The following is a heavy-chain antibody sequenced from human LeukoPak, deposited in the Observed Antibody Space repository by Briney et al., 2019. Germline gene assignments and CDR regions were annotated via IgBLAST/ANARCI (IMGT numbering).Heavy chain of an antibody. CDR3: TRPSADLDY. J-gene: IGHJ4*02. CDR1: GFTFRRFG. Sequence: GRSLRLSCIASGFTFRRFGMHWVRQAPGKGLEWVAVIWYDGSNIEYADSVKGRFTISRDDSKNTAYLQMNSLKTEDTGVYYCTRPSADLDYWGQGTLVTVSS. V-gene: IGHV3-33*01. CDR2: IWYDGSNI.